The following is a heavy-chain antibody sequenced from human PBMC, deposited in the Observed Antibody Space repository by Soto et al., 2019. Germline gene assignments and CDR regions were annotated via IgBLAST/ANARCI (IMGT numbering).Heavy chain of an antibody. CDR2: INSDGSST. CDR3: ARGKAVAGY. V-gene: IGHV3-74*01. Sequence: GGSLRLSCAASGFTFSSYWMHWVRQAPGKGLVWVSRINSDGSSTSYADSVKGRFTISRDNYNNTLYLQMNSLRADDTAVYYCARGKAVAGYWGQGTLVTVSS. CDR1: GFTFSSYW. D-gene: IGHD6-19*01. J-gene: IGHJ4*02.